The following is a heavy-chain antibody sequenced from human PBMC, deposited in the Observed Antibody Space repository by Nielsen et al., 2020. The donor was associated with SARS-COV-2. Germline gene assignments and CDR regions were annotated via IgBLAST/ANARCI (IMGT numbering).Heavy chain of an antibody. V-gene: IGHV4-39*07. CDR3: ASRRAQNYDFWSGYSFFDY. CDR2: IYYSGST. J-gene: IGHJ4*02. D-gene: IGHD3-3*01. Sequence: WIRQPPGKGLEWTGSIYYSGSTYYNPSLKSRVTISVDTSKNQFSLKLSSVTAADTAVYYCASRRAQNYDFWSGYSFFDYWGQGTLVTVSS.